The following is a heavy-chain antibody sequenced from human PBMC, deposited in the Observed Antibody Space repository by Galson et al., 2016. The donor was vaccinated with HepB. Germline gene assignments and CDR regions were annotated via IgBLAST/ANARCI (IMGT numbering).Heavy chain of an antibody. D-gene: IGHD1-14*01. V-gene: IGHV3-74*01. CDR2: LTTDGII. CDR3: ARENHYVLDV. Sequence: SLRLSCAATGFPFSAYWMQWVRQVPGKGLVWVSRLTTDGIIGHADSVMGRFTISRDNAKNTLYLHMDSLRAEDTAVYYCARENHYVLDVWGQGTTVTVSS. J-gene: IGHJ6*02. CDR1: GFPFSAYW.